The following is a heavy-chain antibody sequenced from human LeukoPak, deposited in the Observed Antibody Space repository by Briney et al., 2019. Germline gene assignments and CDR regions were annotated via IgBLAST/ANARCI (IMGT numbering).Heavy chain of an antibody. Sequence: ASVKVSCKASGYTFTNYYMHWVRQAPGQGLEWMGIINPSGDSTNYAQKFQGRVTMTRDTSTSTVYMELSSLRSEDTAVYYSARDADDSSGYSNFDYWGQGTLVTVSS. J-gene: IGHJ4*02. CDR2: INPSGDST. CDR1: GYTFTNYY. CDR3: ARDADDSSGYSNFDY. D-gene: IGHD3-22*01. V-gene: IGHV1-46*01.